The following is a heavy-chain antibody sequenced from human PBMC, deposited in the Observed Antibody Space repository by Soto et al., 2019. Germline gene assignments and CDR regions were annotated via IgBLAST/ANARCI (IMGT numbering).Heavy chain of an antibody. Sequence: SETLSLTCTVSGGSISSYYWSWIRQPPGKGLERIGYIYYSGSTNYNPSLKSRVTISVDTSKNQFSLKLSSVTAADTAVYYCARGSCSGGSCYSGPDYWGQGTLVTVSS. CDR3: ARGSCSGGSCYSGPDY. D-gene: IGHD2-15*01. J-gene: IGHJ4*02. CDR1: GGSISSYY. V-gene: IGHV4-59*01. CDR2: IYYSGST.